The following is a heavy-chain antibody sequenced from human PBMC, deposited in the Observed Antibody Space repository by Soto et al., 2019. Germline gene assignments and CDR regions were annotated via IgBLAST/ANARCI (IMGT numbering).Heavy chain of an antibody. V-gene: IGHV3-21*01. CDR2: ISSSSSYI. CDR3: ARGLAAAGAFDP. J-gene: IGHJ5*02. Sequence: GGSLRLSCAASGFTFRSYSMNWVRQAPGKGLEWVSSISSSSSYIYYADSVKGRFTISRDNAKNSLYLQMNSLRAEDTAVYYCARGLAAAGAFDPWGQGTLVTVSS. D-gene: IGHD6-13*01. CDR1: GFTFRSYS.